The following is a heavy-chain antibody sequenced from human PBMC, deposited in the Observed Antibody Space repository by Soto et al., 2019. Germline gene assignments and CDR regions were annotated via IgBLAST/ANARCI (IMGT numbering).Heavy chain of an antibody. Sequence: AWRSPRPSWAAAWVTIINHSSNWIIQEPGKGLEWGSSISSSSSYIYYADSVKGRFTISRDNAKNSLYLQMNSLRAEDTAVYYCARDTSPYDFWSGYENYYYYMDVWGKGTTVTVSS. D-gene: IGHD3-3*01. V-gene: IGHV3-21*01. CDR2: ISSSSSYI. CDR1: WVTIINHS. CDR3: ARDTSPYDFWSGYENYYYYMDV. J-gene: IGHJ6*03.